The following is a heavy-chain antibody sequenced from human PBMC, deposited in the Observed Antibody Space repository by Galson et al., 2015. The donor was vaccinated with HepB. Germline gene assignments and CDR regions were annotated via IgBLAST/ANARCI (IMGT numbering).Heavy chain of an antibody. V-gene: IGHV3-15*01. CDR3: TTDRWGMIVVVPTQY. Sequence: SLRLSCAASGFTFSNAWMSWVRQAPGKGLEWVGRIKSKTDGGTTDYAAPVKGRFTISRDDSKNTLYLQMNSLKTEDTAVYYCTTDRWGMIVVVPTQYWGQGTLVTVSS. D-gene: IGHD3-22*01. CDR2: IKSKTDGGTT. CDR1: GFTFSNAW. J-gene: IGHJ4*02.